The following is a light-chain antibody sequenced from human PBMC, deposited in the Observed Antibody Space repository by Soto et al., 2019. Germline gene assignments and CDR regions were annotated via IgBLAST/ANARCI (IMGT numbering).Light chain of an antibody. CDR3: QQYGSTPLT. V-gene: IGKV3-20*01. CDR1: QSVRSNY. Sequence: EIVLKQSPDTLSLSPGERATLSCRASQSVRSNYLAWYQQKPGQAPRFLIYDASSRATGIPDRFSGSGSGTDFTLTISRLEPEDFAVYYCQQYGSTPLTVCGGTKVDIK. CDR2: DAS. J-gene: IGKJ4*01.